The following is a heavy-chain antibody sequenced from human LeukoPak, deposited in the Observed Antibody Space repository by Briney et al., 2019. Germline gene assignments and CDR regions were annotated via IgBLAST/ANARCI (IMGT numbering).Heavy chain of an antibody. CDR2: IKQDGGSK. J-gene: IGHJ3*02. Sequence: GGRLRLPCVASGLIFSSYWKSWVRQAPGKGLEFVANIKQDGGSKKYVDSVKGRFTISRDNAENSLYLRMSSLRAEDTALYYCAREPGWSSFDICGQGVMVTVSS. V-gene: IGHV3-7*01. D-gene: IGHD2-15*01. CDR3: AREPGWSSFDI. CDR1: GLIFSSYW.